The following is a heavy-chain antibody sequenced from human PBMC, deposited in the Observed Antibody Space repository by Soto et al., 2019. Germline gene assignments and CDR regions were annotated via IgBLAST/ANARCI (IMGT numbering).Heavy chain of an antibody. D-gene: IGHD2-21*01. J-gene: IGHJ5*02. V-gene: IGHV4-39*01. CDR1: GGSINIGNYY. CDR3: AMHIAGTWFDP. Sequence: SETLSLTCTVSGGSINIGNYYWGLIRQPPGKGLEWIGSIYYSGSTYYTASLKSRVTIFVDTSKNQFTLKVTSVTAADTAVYYCAMHIAGTWFDPWGQGALVTVSS. CDR2: IYYSGST.